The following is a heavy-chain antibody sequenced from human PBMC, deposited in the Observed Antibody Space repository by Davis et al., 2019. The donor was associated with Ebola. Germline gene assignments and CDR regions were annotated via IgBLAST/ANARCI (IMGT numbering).Heavy chain of an antibody. J-gene: IGHJ4*02. CDR1: GYTFTSYG. Sequence: ASVKVSCKASGYTFTSYGISWVRQAPGQGLEWMGWISAYNGNTNYAQKFQGRVTITADESTSTAYMELSSLRSEDTAVYYCASDNYYDSSGYYGRPFDYWGQGTLVTVSS. V-gene: IGHV1-18*04. CDR3: ASDNYYDSSGYYGRPFDY. D-gene: IGHD3-22*01. CDR2: ISAYNGNT.